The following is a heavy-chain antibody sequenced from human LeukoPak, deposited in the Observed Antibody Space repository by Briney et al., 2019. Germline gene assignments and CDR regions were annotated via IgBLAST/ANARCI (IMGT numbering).Heavy chain of an antibody. J-gene: IGHJ4*02. D-gene: IGHD6-19*01. CDR2: MWYDGSNK. V-gene: IGHV3-33*01. CDR1: GFTFSSYG. CDR3: ARERIAVAGEFDY. Sequence: GGSLRLSCAASGFTFSSYGMHWVRQAPGKGLEWVAVMWYDGSNKYYADSVKGRFTISRDNSKNTLYLQMNSLRAEDTAVYYCARERIAVAGEFDYWGQGTLVTVSS.